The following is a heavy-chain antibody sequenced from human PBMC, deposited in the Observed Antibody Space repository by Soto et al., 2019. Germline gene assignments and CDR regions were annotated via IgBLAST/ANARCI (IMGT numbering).Heavy chain of an antibody. CDR3: ARGGLLWFGELLSPSQYYFDY. Sequence: GASVKVSCKASGYTFTSYYMHWVRQAPGQGLEWMGIINPSGGSTSYAQKFQGRVTMTRDTSTSTVYMELSSLRSEDTAVYYCARGGLLWFGELLSPSQYYFDYWGQGTLVTVSS. D-gene: IGHD3-10*01. CDR1: GYTFTSYY. V-gene: IGHV1-46*01. CDR2: INPSGGST. J-gene: IGHJ4*02.